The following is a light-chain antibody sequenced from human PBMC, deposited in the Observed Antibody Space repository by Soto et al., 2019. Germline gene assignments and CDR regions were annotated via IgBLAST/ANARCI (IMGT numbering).Light chain of an antibody. CDR3: CSYAGTYTRV. CDR1: SNTIGGYNV. Sequence: QSALTQPASVSGSPGQSITISCTGSSNTIGGYNVVSWYQQHPGKAPKVMIYDVNKRPSGVPYRFSGSKSGNTASLTISGLQAEDEADYYCCSYAGTYTRVFGTGTKVTVL. CDR2: DVN. V-gene: IGLV2-11*01. J-gene: IGLJ1*01.